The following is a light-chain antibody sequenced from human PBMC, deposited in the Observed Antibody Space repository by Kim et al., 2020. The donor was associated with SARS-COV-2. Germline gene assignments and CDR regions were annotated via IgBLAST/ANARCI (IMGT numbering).Light chain of an antibody. V-gene: IGKV2-24*01. CDR2: KIS. J-gene: IGKJ2*03. CDR3: MQATQFPYS. CDR1: QRHVHSYRNTY. Sequence: QPPYISCRCSQRHVHSYRNTYLVWLPQRPGQPPRLLIYKISNRFSGVPDRLRGSGAGTDFTLKISRVEAEDVGVYYCMQATQFPYSFGQGTKLEI.